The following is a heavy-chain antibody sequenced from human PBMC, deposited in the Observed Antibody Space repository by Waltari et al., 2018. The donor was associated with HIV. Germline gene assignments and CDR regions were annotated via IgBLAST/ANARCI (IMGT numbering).Heavy chain of an antibody. D-gene: IGHD1-26*01. V-gene: IGHV1-46*01. CDR1: GYTFTRFY. Sequence: QVQLVQSGVEVKKPGASVKVSCKASGYTFTRFYMHWVRQAHGQGLEWMGMINPSGGSTTYAEKVQDRVTMTRDTSTRTVYMELSSLTSEDTAVYYCARVRRAVGASIDYFDYWGQGSLVTVSS. CDR3: ARVRRAVGASIDYFDY. CDR2: INPSGGST. J-gene: IGHJ4*02.